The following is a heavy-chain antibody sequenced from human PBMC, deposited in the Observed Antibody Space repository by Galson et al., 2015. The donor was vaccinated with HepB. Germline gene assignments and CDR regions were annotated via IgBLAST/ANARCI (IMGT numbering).Heavy chain of an antibody. V-gene: IGHV4-59*01. D-gene: IGHD5-24*01. CDR1: GGSINANY. Sequence: LSLTCSFSGGSINANYWSWIRQPPGKGLEWIGYIYYRGTTNYNPSLKSRVTMSGDTSKNQFSLRLRSVTAADTAVYYCARDRFGDGHSFGYWGQGILVTVSS. CDR3: ARDRFGDGHSFGY. CDR2: IYYRGTT. J-gene: IGHJ4*02.